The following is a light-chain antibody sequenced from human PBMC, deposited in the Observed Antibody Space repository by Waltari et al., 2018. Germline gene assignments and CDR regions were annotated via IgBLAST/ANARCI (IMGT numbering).Light chain of an antibody. CDR2: DAS. J-gene: IGKJ4*01. CDR3: QQCAHSPLT. CDR1: QSVGNNY. Sequence: EIVLTQSPGTLSLSPGERATLSCRASQSVGNNYLARYQQKPGQAPRLLIDDASNRATGIPDRFSGSGSGTDFTLTISRLEAEDFAIYYCQQCAHSPLTFGGGTKVEI. V-gene: IGKV3-20*01.